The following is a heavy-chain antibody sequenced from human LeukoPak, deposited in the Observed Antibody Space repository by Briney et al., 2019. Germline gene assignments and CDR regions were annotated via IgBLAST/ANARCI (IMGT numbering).Heavy chain of an antibody. CDR1: GYPFSGYY. V-gene: IGHV1-2*02. J-gene: IGHJ4*02. D-gene: IGHD3-10*01. CDR3: ARENLNYYGSGSYPY. Sequence: ASVQVSCKASGYPFSGYYIHWVRQGPGQGLEWLGWINPESGATKYAQRFEGRVTLTRDTSVTTVHMELSGLRYDDSAVYYCARENLNYYGSGSYPYWGQGSQVTVSS. CDR2: INPESGAT.